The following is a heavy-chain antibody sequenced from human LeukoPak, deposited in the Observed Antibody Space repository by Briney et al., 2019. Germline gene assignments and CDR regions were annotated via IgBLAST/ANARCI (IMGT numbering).Heavy chain of an antibody. V-gene: IGHV3-23*01. CDR1: GFTFSSYA. J-gene: IGHJ4*02. CDR2: ISGSGGST. D-gene: IGHD3-3*01. Sequence: PGGSLRLSCAASGFTFSSYAMGWVRQAPGKGLEWVSAISGSGGSTYYADSVKGRFTISRDNSKNTLYLQMNSLRAEDTAVYYCAKEGLGGLLYKRFGDYFDYWGQGTLVSVSS. CDR3: AKEGLGGLLYKRFGDYFDY.